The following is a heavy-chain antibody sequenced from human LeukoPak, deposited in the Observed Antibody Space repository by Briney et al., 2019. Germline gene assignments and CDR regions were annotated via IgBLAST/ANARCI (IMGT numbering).Heavy chain of an antibody. CDR2: INNDGSIT. D-gene: IGHD5-12*01. V-gene: IGHV3-74*01. CDR3: ARGPSVLVAIDN. CDR1: GFVFSRYW. J-gene: IGHJ4*02. Sequence: PGGSLRLSCAASGFVFSRYWMHWVRQVPGKELVWVSRINNDGSITNSADSVKGRFTISRDNAKDMLYLQMDSLRVEDTAIYYCARGPSVLVAIDNWGQGTLVAVSS.